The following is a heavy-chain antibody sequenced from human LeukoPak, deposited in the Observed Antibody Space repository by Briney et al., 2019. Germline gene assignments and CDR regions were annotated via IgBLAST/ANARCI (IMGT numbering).Heavy chain of an antibody. V-gene: IGHV3-7*03. CDR2: IAPDGSVK. CDR1: GFTFGSSW. D-gene: IGHD2-15*01. CDR3: GKDGRTPSV. J-gene: IGHJ6*02. Sequence: GGSLRLSCAASGFTFGSSWMNWVRQAPGKGLEWVANIAPDGSVKYYVDSVKGRFTISRDNAKGSLYLQMSSLRAEDTAVYYCGKDGRTPSVWGQGATVTVSS.